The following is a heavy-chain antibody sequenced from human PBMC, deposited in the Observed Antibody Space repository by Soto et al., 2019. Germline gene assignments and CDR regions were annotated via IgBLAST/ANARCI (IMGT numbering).Heavy chain of an antibody. V-gene: IGHV3-15*01. J-gene: IGHJ6*02. Sequence: GGSLRLSCAASGFTFSNAWMRWVRQAPGKGLEWVGRIKSKTDGGTTDYAAPVKGRFTTSRDDSKNTLYLQMNSLKTEDTAVYYCTTDGVWGGGMDVWGQGTTVTVSS. CDR2: IKSKTDGGTT. D-gene: IGHD3-3*01. CDR3: TTDGVWGGGMDV. CDR1: GFTFSNAW.